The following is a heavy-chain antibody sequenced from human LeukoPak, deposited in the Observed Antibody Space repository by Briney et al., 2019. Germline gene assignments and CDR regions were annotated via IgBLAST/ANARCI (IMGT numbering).Heavy chain of an antibody. J-gene: IGHJ2*01. CDR2: IYHSGST. D-gene: IGHD1-26*01. Sequence: SGTLSLTCAVSGGSISSSNWWSWVRQPPGKGLEWIGEIYHSGSTNYNPSLKSRVTISVDKSKNQFSLKLTSVTAADTAVYYCARDREVRGWYSDLWGRGTLVAVSS. V-gene: IGHV4-4*02. CDR1: GGSISSSNW. CDR3: ARDREVRGWYSDL.